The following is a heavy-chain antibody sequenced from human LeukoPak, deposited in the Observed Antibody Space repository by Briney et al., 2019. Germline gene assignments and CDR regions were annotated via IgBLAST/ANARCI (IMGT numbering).Heavy chain of an antibody. V-gene: IGHV3-30-3*01. CDR3: ARDPLSSSWYDYYYGMDV. CDR2: ISYDGSNK. CDR1: GFTFSSYA. J-gene: IGHJ6*02. Sequence: PGGSLRLSCAASGFTFSSYAMHWVRQAPGKGLEWVAVISYDGSNKYYADSVKGRFTISRDNSKNTLYLQMNSLRAEDTAVYYCARDPLSSSWYDYYYGMDVWGQGTMVTVSS. D-gene: IGHD6-13*01.